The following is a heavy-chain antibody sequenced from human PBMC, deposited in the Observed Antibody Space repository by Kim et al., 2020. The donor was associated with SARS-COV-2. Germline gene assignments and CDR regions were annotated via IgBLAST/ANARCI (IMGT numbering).Heavy chain of an antibody. D-gene: IGHD1-1*01. Sequence: SETLSLTCTVSGDSISGYTYYWNWIRQPAGKGLEWIGRISATGSTNYNPSLKSRVTISVDTSKNQFSLKLTSVTAADTAVYYCAREGRWSTSLDYLDQGTLVTVSS. J-gene: IGHJ4*02. CDR1: GDSISGYTYY. CDR2: ISATGST. CDR3: AREGRWSTSLDY. V-gene: IGHV4-61*02.